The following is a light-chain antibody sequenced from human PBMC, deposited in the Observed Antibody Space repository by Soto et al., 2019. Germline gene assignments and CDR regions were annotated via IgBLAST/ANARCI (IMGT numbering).Light chain of an antibody. J-gene: IGKJ2*01. CDR2: DAS. CDR1: QSVNSNS. CDR3: QQYGTSPTT. V-gene: IGKV3-20*01. Sequence: EVVLTQSPGTLSLSLGERATLSCRASQSVNSNSLAWYQHKPGQAPRLLIYDASNRATGIPDTFSGSGSGTDFTLTISRLEPDDFAVYYCQQYGTSPTTFGQGTKLETK.